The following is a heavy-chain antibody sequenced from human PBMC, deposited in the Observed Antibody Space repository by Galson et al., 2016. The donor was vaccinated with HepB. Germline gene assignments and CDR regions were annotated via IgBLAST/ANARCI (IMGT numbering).Heavy chain of an antibody. V-gene: IGHV3-23*01. D-gene: IGHD3-9*01. CDR3: AKPIDPTYISATDS. J-gene: IGHJ4*02. CDR2: ISGSGNTT. Sequence: SLRLSCAASGFNFNIHAMNWVRQAPGKGLEWVSGISGSGNTTYYADSVKGRFTISRGNSKNTLYLLMNSLRPDDTAVYHCAKPIDPTYISATDSWGQGILVTVSS. CDR1: GFNFNIHA.